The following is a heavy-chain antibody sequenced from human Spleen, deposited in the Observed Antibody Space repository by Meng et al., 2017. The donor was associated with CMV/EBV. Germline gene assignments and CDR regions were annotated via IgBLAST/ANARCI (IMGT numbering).Heavy chain of an antibody. Sequence: GESLKISCAASGFSFSSYWMHWVRQAPGKGLEWVAIISYDGTNKHYTDSVKGRFSMSRDNSKNTLYLQMNSLRAEDTAVYYCARDRRSWGYYYGMDVWGPGTTVTVSS. J-gene: IGHJ6*02. CDR1: GFSFSSYW. V-gene: IGHV3-30-3*01. CDR3: ARDRRSWGYYYGMDV. CDR2: ISYDGTNK. D-gene: IGHD7-27*01.